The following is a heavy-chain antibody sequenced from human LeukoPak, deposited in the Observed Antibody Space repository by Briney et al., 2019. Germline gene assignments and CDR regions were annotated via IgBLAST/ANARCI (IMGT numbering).Heavy chain of an antibody. CDR3: AVGPGYCRSTSCYVRDS. CDR1: GGTFSSYA. V-gene: IGHV1-69*13. Sequence: SVKVSCKASGGTFSSYAISWVRQAPGQGLEWMGGIIPIFGTANYAQKFQGRVTITADESTSTAYMELSSLRSEDTAVYYCAVGPGYCRSTSCYVRDSWGQGTLVTVSS. D-gene: IGHD2-2*01. J-gene: IGHJ4*02. CDR2: IIPIFGTA.